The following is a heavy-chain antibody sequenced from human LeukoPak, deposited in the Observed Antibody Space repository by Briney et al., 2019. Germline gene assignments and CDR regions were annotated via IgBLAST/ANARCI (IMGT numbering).Heavy chain of an antibody. J-gene: IGHJ4*02. CDR3: ARDWNKYSSFEGY. V-gene: IGHV3-30*02. D-gene: IGHD6-6*01. CDR1: GFTFSSYG. Sequence: GGSLRLSCAASGFTFSSYGMHWVRQAPGKGLEWVAFIRYDGSNKYYADSVKGRFTISRDNSKNTLYLQMNSLRAEDTAVYYCARDWNKYSSFEGYWGQGTLVTVSS. CDR2: IRYDGSNK.